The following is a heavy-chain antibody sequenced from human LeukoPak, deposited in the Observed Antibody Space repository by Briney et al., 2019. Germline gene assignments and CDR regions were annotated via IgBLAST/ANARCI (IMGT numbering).Heavy chain of an antibody. CDR1: GFTFSSYG. CDR2: ITGSGGTT. Sequence: GGSLRLSCAASGFTFSSYGMSWVRQAPGKGLEWVSAITGSGGTTYYADSVKGRFTISRDNSKNTLYLQMNSLRAEDTAVYYCAKVDSGIVATGSPYFDYWGQGTLVTVSS. D-gene: IGHD6-13*01. J-gene: IGHJ4*02. CDR3: AKVDSGIVATGSPYFDY. V-gene: IGHV3-23*01.